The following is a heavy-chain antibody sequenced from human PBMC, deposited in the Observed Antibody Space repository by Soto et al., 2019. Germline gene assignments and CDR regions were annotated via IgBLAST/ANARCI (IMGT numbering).Heavy chain of an antibody. J-gene: IGHJ3*02. D-gene: IGHD6-13*01. CDR2: ISSSSSTI. CDR1: GFTFSRYS. CDR3: ASPTPYSSSWYDAFDI. V-gene: IGHV3-48*01. Sequence: EVQLVESGGGLVQPGGSLRLSCAASGFTFSRYSMNWVRQAPGKGLEWVSYISSSSSTIYYADSVKGRFTISRDNAKNSLYLQMNSRRAEDTAVYYCASPTPYSSSWYDAFDIWGQGTMVTVSS.